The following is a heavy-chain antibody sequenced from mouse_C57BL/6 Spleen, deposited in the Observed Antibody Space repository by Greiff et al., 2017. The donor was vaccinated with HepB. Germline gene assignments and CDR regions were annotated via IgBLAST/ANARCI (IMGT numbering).Heavy chain of an antibody. CDR1: GYAFTNYL. CDR3: ARDLNWVFAY. Sequence: QVQLQQSGAELVRPGTSVKVSCKASGYAFTNYLIEWVKQRPGQGLEWIGVINPGSGGTNYNEKFKGKATLTADKSSSTAYMQLSSLTSEDSAVYFCARDLNWVFAYWGQGTLVTVSA. J-gene: IGHJ3*01. D-gene: IGHD4-1*02. V-gene: IGHV1-54*01. CDR2: INPGSGGT.